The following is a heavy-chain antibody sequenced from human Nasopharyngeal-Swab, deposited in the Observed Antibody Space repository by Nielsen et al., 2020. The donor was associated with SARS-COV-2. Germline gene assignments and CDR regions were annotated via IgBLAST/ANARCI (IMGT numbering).Heavy chain of an antibody. CDR1: GFTFSSYS. CDR3: TRDRPSYGSGSGTNYYYYGMDV. CDR2: ISSSSSYI. J-gene: IGHJ6*02. D-gene: IGHD3-10*01. Sequence: GESLKISCAASGFTFSSYSMNWVRQAPGKGLEWVSSISSSSSYIYYADSVKGRFTISRDNAKNSLYLQMNSLRAEDTAVYYCTRDRPSYGSGSGTNYYYYGMDVWGQGTTVTVSS. V-gene: IGHV3-21*01.